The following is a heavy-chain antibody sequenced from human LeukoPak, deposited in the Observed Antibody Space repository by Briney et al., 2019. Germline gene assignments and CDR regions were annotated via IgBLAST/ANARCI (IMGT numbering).Heavy chain of an antibody. V-gene: IGHV1-2*02. CDR3: ARAYSGVLPYYFDY. CDR1: GYTFTGYY. J-gene: IGHJ4*02. CDR2: INPNSGGT. D-gene: IGHD2-15*01. Sequence: GASVKVSCTASGYTFTGYYMHWVRQAPGQGLEWMGWINPNSGGTNYAQKFQGRVTMTRDTSISTAYMELSRLRSDDTAVYYCARAYSGVLPYYFDYWGQGTLVTVSS.